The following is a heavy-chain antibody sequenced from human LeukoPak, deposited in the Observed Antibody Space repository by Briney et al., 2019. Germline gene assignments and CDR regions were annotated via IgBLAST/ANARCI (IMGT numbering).Heavy chain of an antibody. Sequence: PGRSLRLSCASSGLPFSSYAMHWVRQAPGKGLEWVAVISYDGSNKYYADSVKGRFTISRDNSKNTLYLQMNSLRAEDTAVYYCARGRGYYDNSGYYYFFDYWGQGTLVTVSS. D-gene: IGHD3-22*01. CDR1: GLPFSSYA. CDR3: ARGRGYYDNSGYYYFFDY. J-gene: IGHJ4*02. V-gene: IGHV3-30-3*01. CDR2: ISYDGSNK.